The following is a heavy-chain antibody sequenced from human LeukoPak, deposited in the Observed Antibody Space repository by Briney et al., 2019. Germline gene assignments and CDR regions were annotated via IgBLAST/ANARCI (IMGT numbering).Heavy chain of an antibody. Sequence: SETLSLTCTVSGGSISSGGYYWSWIRQHPGKGLAWIGYIYYSGSTYYNPSLKSRVTISVDTSKNQFSLKLSSVTAADTAVYYCARVEVFAFDIWGQGTMVTVSS. CDR3: ARVEVFAFDI. J-gene: IGHJ3*02. V-gene: IGHV4-31*03. CDR2: IYYSGST. D-gene: IGHD1-1*01. CDR1: GGSISSGGYY.